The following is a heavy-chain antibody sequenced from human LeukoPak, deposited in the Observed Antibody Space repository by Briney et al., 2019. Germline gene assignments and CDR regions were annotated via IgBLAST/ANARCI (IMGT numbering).Heavy chain of an antibody. CDR3: ARVEGQQPNLYYFDY. J-gene: IGHJ4*02. D-gene: IGHD6-13*01. CDR1: GYTFTSYG. Sequence: ASVKVSCKASGYTFTSYGISWVRQAPGQGLEWMGWISAYNGNTNYAQKLQGRDTMTTDTSTSTAYMELRSLRSDDTAVYYCARVEGQQPNLYYFDYWGQGTLVTVSS. V-gene: IGHV1-18*01. CDR2: ISAYNGNT.